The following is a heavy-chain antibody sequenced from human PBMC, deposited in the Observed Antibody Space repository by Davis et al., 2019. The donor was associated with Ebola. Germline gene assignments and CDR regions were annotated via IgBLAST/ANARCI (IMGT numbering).Heavy chain of an antibody. V-gene: IGHV3-20*04. D-gene: IGHD2-2*01. CDR3: AREGGTAAPTCFDY. J-gene: IGHJ4*02. Sequence: GESLKISCAASGFTFDDYGMSWVRQAPGKGLEWVSGINWNGGSTGYADSVKGRFTISRDNAKNSLYLQMNSLRAEDTALYYCAREGGTAAPTCFDYWGQGTLVTVSS. CDR2: INWNGGST. CDR1: GFTFDDYG.